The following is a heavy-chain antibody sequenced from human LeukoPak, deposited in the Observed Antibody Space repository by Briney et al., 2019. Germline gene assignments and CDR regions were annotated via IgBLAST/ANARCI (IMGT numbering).Heavy chain of an antibody. CDR2: IRPDGSPT. CDR1: GFTFSTYS. Sequence: GGSLRLSCVVSGFTFSTYSMHWVRQAPGKGLVWVSRIRPDGSPTHYADFVEGRFTISRDNAKNTLYLQMNSLRAEDTALYYCARDKDWSLYDYWGQGALVTVSS. D-gene: IGHD3/OR15-3a*01. J-gene: IGHJ4*02. V-gene: IGHV3-74*01. CDR3: ARDKDWSLYDY.